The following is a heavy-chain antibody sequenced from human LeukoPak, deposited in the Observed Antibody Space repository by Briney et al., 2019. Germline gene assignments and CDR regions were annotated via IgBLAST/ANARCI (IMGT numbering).Heavy chain of an antibody. CDR1: GGSISSSIYY. J-gene: IGHJ4*02. CDR2: IYYSGST. CDR3: ARRLGGSGSYYY. D-gene: IGHD3-10*01. V-gene: IGHV4-39*01. Sequence: PSETLSLTCSVSGGSISSSIYYWGWIRQPPGKGLEWIGSIYYSGSTYYNPSLKSRVTISVDTSKNQFSLKLRSVTAADTAVYYRARRLGGSGSYYYWGQGTLVTVSS.